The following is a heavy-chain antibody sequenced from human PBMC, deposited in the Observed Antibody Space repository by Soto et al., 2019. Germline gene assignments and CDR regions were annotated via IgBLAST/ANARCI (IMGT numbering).Heavy chain of an antibody. CDR1: GASVSSGDYY. V-gene: IGHV4-30-4*01. D-gene: IGHD3-9*01. CDR2: IYYSGDT. CDR3: AGYDIRTAFDS. Sequence: QVQLQESAPGLGKASETLSLTCTVSGASVSSGDYYWSWMRQPPGKGLEWIGYIYYSGDTNYNPSLRGRVTISLAASKRTFSLRLNSVTAADTAMYYCAGYDIRTAFDSWGQGNL. J-gene: IGHJ4*02.